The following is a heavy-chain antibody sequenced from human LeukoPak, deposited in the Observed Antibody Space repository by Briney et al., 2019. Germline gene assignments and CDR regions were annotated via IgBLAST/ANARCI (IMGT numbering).Heavy chain of an antibody. J-gene: IGHJ4*02. Sequence: SVKVSCKASGGTFSSYATSWVRQAPGQGLEWMGGIIPMFGTANYAQKFQGRVTITADESTSTAYMELRSLRSEDTAIYYCARAMVRGVSEYWGQGTLVTVSS. CDR3: ARAMVRGVSEY. CDR2: IIPMFGTA. V-gene: IGHV1-69*13. CDR1: GGTFSSYA. D-gene: IGHD3-10*01.